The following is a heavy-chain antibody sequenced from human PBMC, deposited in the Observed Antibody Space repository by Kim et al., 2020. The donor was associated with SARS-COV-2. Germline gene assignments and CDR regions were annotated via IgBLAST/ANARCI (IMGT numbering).Heavy chain of an antibody. CDR2: INHFGST. CDR3: ARGPGYSSSCYGTRGWFDP. D-gene: IGHD6-13*01. Sequence: SETLSLTCAVYGGSFSGYYWSWIRQPPGKGLEWIGEINHFGSTNYNPSLKSRVTISVDTSKNQFSLKLSSVTAADTAVYYCARGPGYSSSCYGTRGWFDP. CDR1: GGSFSGYY. V-gene: IGHV4-34*01. J-gene: IGHJ5*02.